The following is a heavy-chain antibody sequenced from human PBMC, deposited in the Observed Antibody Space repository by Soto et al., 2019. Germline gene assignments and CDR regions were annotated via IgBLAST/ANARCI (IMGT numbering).Heavy chain of an antibody. CDR3: ARDLFSCYYGANGNLYDP. Sequence: PSVKVSCKTSGYTFTSYYMHWVRQAPGQGHEWMGIINPSGGSTSYAQKFQGRVTMTRDTSTSTVYMELSSLRSEDTAVYYCARDLFSCYYGANGNLYDPWGQGSLVTVSS. CDR1: GYTFTSYY. CDR2: INPSGGST. V-gene: IGHV1-46*03. D-gene: IGHD3-3*01. J-gene: IGHJ5*02.